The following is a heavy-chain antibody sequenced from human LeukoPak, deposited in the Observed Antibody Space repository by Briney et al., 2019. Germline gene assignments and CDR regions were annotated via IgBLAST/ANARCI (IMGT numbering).Heavy chain of an antibody. J-gene: IGHJ4*02. CDR2: IIPIFGTA. CDR3: AQKYSSGWYDQGFDY. V-gene: IGHV1-69*05. Sequence: SVKVSCKASGGTFSSYAISWVRQAPGQGLEWMGRIIPIFGTANYAQKFQGRVTITTDESTSTAYMELSSLRSEDTAVYYCAQKYSSGWYDQGFDYWGQGALVTVSS. CDR1: GGTFSSYA. D-gene: IGHD6-19*01.